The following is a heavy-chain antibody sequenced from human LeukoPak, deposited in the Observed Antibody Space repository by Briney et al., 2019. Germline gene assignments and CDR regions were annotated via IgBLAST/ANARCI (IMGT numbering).Heavy chain of an antibody. J-gene: IGHJ6*03. CDR1: GFTFSSYE. V-gene: IGHV3-48*03. CDR3: ARVSDSKNHYYYYMDV. CDR2: ISSSGSTI. Sequence: GGSLRLSCAASGFTFSSYEMNWVRQAPGKGLEWVSYISSSGSTIYYADSVKGRFTISRDNAKNSLYLQMNSLRAEDTAVYYCARVSDSKNHYYYYMDVWGKGTTVTVSS. D-gene: IGHD2-15*01.